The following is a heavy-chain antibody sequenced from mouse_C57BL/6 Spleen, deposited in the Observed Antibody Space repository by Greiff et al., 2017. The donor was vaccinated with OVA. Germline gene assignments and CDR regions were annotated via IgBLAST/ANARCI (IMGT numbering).Heavy chain of an antibody. V-gene: IGHV2-3*01. Sequence: VKVVESGPGLVAPSQSLSITCTVSGFSLTSYGVSWVRQPPGKGLEWLGVIWGDGSTNYHSALISRLSISKDNSKSQVFLKLNSLQTDDTATYYCAKWPTMVTQWYFDVWGTGTTVTVSS. D-gene: IGHD2-9*01. CDR2: IWGDGST. J-gene: IGHJ1*03. CDR1: GFSLTSYG. CDR3: AKWPTMVTQWYFDV.